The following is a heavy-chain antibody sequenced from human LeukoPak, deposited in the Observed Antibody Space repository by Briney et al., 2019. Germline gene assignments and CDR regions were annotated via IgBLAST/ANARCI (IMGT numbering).Heavy chain of an antibody. CDR1: GFTFNNFG. J-gene: IGHJ4*02. CDR3: AKDLHGGYSSDY. Sequence: HPGGSLRLSCAASGFTFNNFGMHWVRQAPGKGLEWVSFIGYEGVHKYYADSVKGRFTISKDNSKATLYLQMYSLRPEDTAVYYCAKDLHGGYSSDYWGQGTLVTVFS. D-gene: IGHD4-23*01. V-gene: IGHV3-30*02. CDR2: IGYEGVHK.